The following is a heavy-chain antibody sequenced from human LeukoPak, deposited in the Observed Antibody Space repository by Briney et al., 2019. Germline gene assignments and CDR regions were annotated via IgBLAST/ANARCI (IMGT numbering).Heavy chain of an antibody. V-gene: IGHV3-30*04. CDR2: ISYDGSKT. CDR1: GFTFSSYT. CDR3: AIGLTGNFDY. D-gene: IGHD1-1*01. J-gene: IGHJ4*02. Sequence: GGSLRLSCAASGFTFSSYTIHWVRQAPGKGLEWVAVISYDGSKTYYADSVKGRFTISRDDSKNTLYLQMNSLRAEDTAVYYCAIGLTGNFDYWGQGTLVTVSS.